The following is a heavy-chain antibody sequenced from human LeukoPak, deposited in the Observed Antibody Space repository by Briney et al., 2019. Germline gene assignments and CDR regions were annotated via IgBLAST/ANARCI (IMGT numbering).Heavy chain of an antibody. D-gene: IGHD6-19*01. CDR3: ARGLLWLVQVYYNMDG. J-gene: IGHJ6*03. Sequence: SETLSLTCAVYGGSFSGYYWSWIRQPPGKGLEWIGEINHSGSTNYNPSLKSRVTISVDTSKNQFSLKLSSVTAADTAVYYCARGLLWLVQVYYNMDGGGKGTTVTVS. CDR2: INHSGST. V-gene: IGHV4-34*01. CDR1: GGSFSGYY.